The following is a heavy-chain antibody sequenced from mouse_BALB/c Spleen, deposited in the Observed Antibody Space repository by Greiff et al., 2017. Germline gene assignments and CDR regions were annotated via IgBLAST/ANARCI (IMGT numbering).Heavy chain of an antibody. V-gene: IGHV5-6-5*01. J-gene: IGHJ2*01. CDR1: GFTFSSYA. CDR2: ISSGGST. CDR3: ARGPPYYGSSPYYFDY. D-gene: IGHD1-1*01. Sequence: EVKVVESGGGLVKPGGSLKLSCAASGFTFSSYAMSWVRQTPEKRLEWVASISSGGSTYYPDSVKGRFTISRDNARNILYLQMSSLRSEDTAMYYCARGPPYYGSSPYYFDYWGQGTTLTVSS.